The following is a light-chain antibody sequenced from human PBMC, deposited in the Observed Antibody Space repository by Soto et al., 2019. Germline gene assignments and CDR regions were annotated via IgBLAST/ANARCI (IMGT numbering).Light chain of an antibody. J-gene: IGKJ3*01. CDR3: IQGTHWPFT. V-gene: IGKV2-30*01. Sequence: DVVMTQSPLSLPVTLGQPASISCRSSQSLVYSDGNTYLTWFQQRPGQSPRRLSYKVSYRDSGVPDRFSGSGSDTDFTLKISRVAAEDVGVYYCIQGTHWPFTFGPGTKVDI. CDR1: QSLVYSDGNTY. CDR2: KVS.